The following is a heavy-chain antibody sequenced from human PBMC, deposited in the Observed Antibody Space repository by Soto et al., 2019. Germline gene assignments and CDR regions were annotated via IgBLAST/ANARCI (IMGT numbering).Heavy chain of an antibody. CDR2: LNPNNGGT. D-gene: IGHD2-15*01. CDR1: GYTFTGYF. J-gene: IGHJ5*02. Sequence: QVQLVQSGAEVKKTGASVNVSCKASGYTFTGYFIHWVRDVPGQGLEYLGWLNPNNGGTDYAQKFQGRVTMTRDTSISTVFMDLKRLTSADTAVYYGARVASWAARDCFDHWGQGTLVTVSS. CDR3: ARVASWAARDCFDH. V-gene: IGHV1-2*02.